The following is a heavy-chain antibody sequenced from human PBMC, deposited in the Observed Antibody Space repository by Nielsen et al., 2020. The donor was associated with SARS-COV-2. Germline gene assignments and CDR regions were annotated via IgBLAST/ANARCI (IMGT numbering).Heavy chain of an antibody. CDR2: MFYSGST. CDR1: GDSISSRSYS. D-gene: IGHD3-10*01. J-gene: IGHJ5*02. CDR3: ARDHNTLVRGVLWFDP. V-gene: IGHV4-39*07. Sequence: SETLSFTCTVSGDSISSRSYSWGWIRQSPGKGLEWIGSMFYSGSTYYNPSLKSRVTISLDTSKNQFSLKMTSVTAADTAVYYCARDHNTLVRGVLWFDPWGLGTLVTVSS.